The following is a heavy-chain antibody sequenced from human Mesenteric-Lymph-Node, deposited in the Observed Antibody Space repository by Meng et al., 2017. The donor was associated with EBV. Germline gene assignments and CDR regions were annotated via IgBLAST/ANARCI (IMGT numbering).Heavy chain of an antibody. D-gene: IGHD3-9*01. V-gene: IGHV1-3*01. J-gene: IGHJ5*02. Sequence: SGAEVKKLGASVKVSCKASGITSTSNAMHSVRQAPGQRLEWMGWINAGNGYTTYAQKFKGRVTMTEDTSTETAYMELSSLRAEDTAVYFCATPRYDLFTGYYPLDHWGQGTLVTVSS. CDR2: INAGNGYT. CDR3: ATPRYDLFTGYYPLDH. CDR1: GITSTSNA.